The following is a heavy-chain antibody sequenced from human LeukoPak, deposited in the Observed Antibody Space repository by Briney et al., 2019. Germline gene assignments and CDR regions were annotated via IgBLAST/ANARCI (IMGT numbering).Heavy chain of an antibody. CDR1: GYTFTSYD. D-gene: IGHD4-11*01. CDR3: ARAGSNYFWFDP. CDR2: MNPNSGNT. J-gene: IGHJ5*02. Sequence: ASVKISCKASGYTFTSYDINWVRQATGQGLEWMGWMNPNSGNTGYAQKFQGRVTMTRNTSISTAYMELSSLRSEDTAVYYCARAGSNYFWFDPWGQGTLVTVSS. V-gene: IGHV1-8*01.